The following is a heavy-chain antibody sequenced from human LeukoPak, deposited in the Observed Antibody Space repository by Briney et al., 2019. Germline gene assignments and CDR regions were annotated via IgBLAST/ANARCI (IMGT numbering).Heavy chain of an antibody. V-gene: IGHV3-48*01. Sequence: GGSLRLSCAASGFTFSGYSMNWVRQAPGKGLEWVSYISSSSDRVYYVDSVKGRFTSSRDNAKNSMYLQMNSLRAEDTAIYYCAKSHHRYFEILDLWGQGSLVTVSS. CDR2: ISSSSDRV. J-gene: IGHJ5*02. CDR1: GFTFSGYS. D-gene: IGHD3-9*01. CDR3: AKSHHRYFEILDL.